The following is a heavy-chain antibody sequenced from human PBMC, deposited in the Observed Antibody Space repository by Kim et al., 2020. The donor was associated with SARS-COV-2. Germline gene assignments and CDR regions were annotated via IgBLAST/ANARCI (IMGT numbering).Heavy chain of an antibody. V-gene: IGHV1-18*04. CDR2: ISAYNGNT. CDR3: ARDGVAGTKAQTYYYGMDV. Sequence: ASVKVSCKASGYTFTSYGISWVRQAPGQGLEWMGWISAYNGNTNYAQKLQGRVTMTTDTSTSTAYMELRSLRSDDTAVYYCARDGVAGTKAQTYYYGMDVWGQGTTVTVSS. CDR1: GYTFTSYG. D-gene: IGHD6-19*01. J-gene: IGHJ6*02.